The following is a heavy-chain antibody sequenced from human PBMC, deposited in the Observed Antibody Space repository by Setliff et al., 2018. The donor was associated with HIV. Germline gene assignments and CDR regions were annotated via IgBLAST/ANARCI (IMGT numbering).Heavy chain of an antibody. V-gene: IGHV4-39*07. CDR2: ISHSGIT. Sequence: SETLSLTCTVSGGSISSGVYYWSWIRQHPGKGLEWIGSISHSGITNYNPSLKSRVTISVDTSKNQFSLRLTSVTAADTAVYYCARSHPPDYWGQGTLVTVSS. J-gene: IGHJ4*02. CDR3: ARSHPPDY. CDR1: GGSISSGVYY.